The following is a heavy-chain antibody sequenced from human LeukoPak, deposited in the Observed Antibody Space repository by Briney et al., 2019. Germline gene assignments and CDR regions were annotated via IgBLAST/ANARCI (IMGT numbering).Heavy chain of an antibody. CDR2: INHSGST. CDR3: ARSVTTVRGWFDP. J-gene: IGHJ5*02. V-gene: IGHV4-34*01. Sequence: SETLSLTCAVYGGSFSGYYWSWIRQPPGKGLEWIGEINHSGSTSYNPSLKSRVTISVDTSKNQFSLKLSSVTAADTAVYYCARSVTTVRGWFDPWGQGTLVTVSS. D-gene: IGHD4-17*01. CDR1: GGSFSGYY.